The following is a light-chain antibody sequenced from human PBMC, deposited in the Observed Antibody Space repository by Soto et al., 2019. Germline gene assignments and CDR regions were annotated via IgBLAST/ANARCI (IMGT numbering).Light chain of an antibody. CDR3: LQDYGDSWT. V-gene: IGKV2-30*02. CDR1: QSVVHSDGIAY. J-gene: IGKJ1*01. Sequence: DVLMTQSPLSLPVTLGQPASISCRSNQSVVHSDGIAYFSWFQQRPGRSPRRLIYKVSNRDSGVPARFSGSGSGSEFTLTISSLQPEDFASYYCLQDYGDSWTFGHGTKVDIK. CDR2: KVS.